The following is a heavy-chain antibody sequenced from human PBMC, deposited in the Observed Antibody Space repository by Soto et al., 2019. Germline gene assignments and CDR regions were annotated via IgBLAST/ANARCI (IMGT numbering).Heavy chain of an antibody. D-gene: IGHD4-17*01. CDR2: IIPIFGTA. Sequence: GASVKVSCKASGGTFSSYAISWVRQAPGQGLEWMGGIIPIFGTANYAQKFQGRVTITADESTSTAYMELSSLRSEDTAVYYRARDLAATVTTKGNYGMDVWGQGTTVTVSS. CDR1: GGTFSSYA. V-gene: IGHV1-69*13. J-gene: IGHJ6*02. CDR3: ARDLAATVTTKGNYGMDV.